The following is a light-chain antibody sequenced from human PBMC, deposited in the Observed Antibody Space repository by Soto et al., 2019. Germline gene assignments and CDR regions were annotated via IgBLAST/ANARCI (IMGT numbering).Light chain of an antibody. CDR3: QQRSNWT. J-gene: IGKJ4*01. CDR1: QSVSSN. V-gene: IGKV3-11*01. CDR2: DAS. Sequence: EIVLTQSPATLSLSPGERATLSCRASQSVSSNLAWYQQKPGQAPRLLMYDASNRATGIPARFSGSGSGTDFTLTISSLEPEDFAVYYCQQRSNWTFGGGTKVEIK.